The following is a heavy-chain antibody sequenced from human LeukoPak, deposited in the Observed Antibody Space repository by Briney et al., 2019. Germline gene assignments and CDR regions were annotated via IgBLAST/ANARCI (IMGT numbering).Heavy chain of an antibody. CDR3: ARGTMITFGGVIGFDP. Sequence: SETLSLTCTVSGYPISSGYYWGWIRQPPGKGLEWIGSIYHSGSTYYNPSLKSRVTISVDTSKNQFSLKLSSVTAADTAVYYCARGTMITFGGVIGFDPWGQGTLVTVSS. J-gene: IGHJ5*02. D-gene: IGHD3-16*01. CDR1: GYPISSGYY. V-gene: IGHV4-38-2*02. CDR2: IYHSGST.